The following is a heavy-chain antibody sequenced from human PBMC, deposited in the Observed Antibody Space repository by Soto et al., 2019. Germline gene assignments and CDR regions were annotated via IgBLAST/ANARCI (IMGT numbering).Heavy chain of an antibody. J-gene: IGHJ3*02. Sequence: QVQLVQSGAEVKKPGASVKVSCKASGYTFTSYGISWVRQAPGQGLEWMGWISAYNGNTNYAQKLQGRVTMTTDTSTSTAYMELRSLRSDDTAVYYCASATLRPKQQLVNDAFDIWGQGTMVTVSS. CDR3: ASATLRPKQQLVNDAFDI. CDR1: GYTFTSYG. V-gene: IGHV1-18*04. CDR2: ISAYNGNT. D-gene: IGHD6-13*01.